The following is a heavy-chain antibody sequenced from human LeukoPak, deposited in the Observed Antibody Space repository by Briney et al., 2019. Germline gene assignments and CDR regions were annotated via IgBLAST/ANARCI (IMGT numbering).Heavy chain of an antibody. Sequence: GGSLRLSCAASGFTFSSYAMHWVRQAPGKGLEWVAVISYDGSNKYYADSVKGRFTISRDNSKNTLYLQMNSLRGEDTAIYYCLTSGGYWGQGTLVTVSS. V-gene: IGHV3-30-3*01. CDR3: LTSGGY. J-gene: IGHJ4*02. D-gene: IGHD2-2*01. CDR2: ISYDGSNK. CDR1: GFTFSSYA.